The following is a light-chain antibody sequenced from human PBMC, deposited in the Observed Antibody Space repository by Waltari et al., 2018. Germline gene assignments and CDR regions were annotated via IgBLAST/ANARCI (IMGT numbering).Light chain of an antibody. J-gene: IGKJ5*01. CDR3: QQYYSSPLSIT. CDR1: QSVLFSSNNKNS. CDR2: WAS. V-gene: IGKV4-1*01. Sequence: DIVLTQSPDSLAVSLGERATINCRSSQSVLFSSNNKNSLAWYQQKPGQPPKLLIYWASTRESGVPDRFSGSGSGTDFTLTISSLQAEDVAIYYCQQYYSSPLSITFSQGTRLEIK.